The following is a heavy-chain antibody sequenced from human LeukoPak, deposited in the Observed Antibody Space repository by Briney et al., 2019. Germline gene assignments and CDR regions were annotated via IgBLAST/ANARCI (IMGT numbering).Heavy chain of an antibody. CDR3: ARGLGISKDYFDY. D-gene: IGHD2/OR15-2a*01. CDR2: MYSGGSS. Sequence: SETLSPTCVVSGGSITSTIYYWNWIRQPAGKGLEWIGRMYSGGSSDYNPSLKSRVTMSVDTSKNQLSLNLTSVTAADTAVYYCARGLGISKDYFDYWGQGTLVTVSS. V-gene: IGHV4-61*02. CDR1: GGSITSTIYY. J-gene: IGHJ4*02.